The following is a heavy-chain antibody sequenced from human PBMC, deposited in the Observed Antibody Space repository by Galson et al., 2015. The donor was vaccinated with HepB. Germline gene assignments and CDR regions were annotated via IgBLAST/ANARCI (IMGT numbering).Heavy chain of an antibody. CDR1: GFTFSSYW. J-gene: IGHJ5*02. CDR2: IKQDGSEK. V-gene: IGHV3-7*01. D-gene: IGHD3-10*01. CDR3: ARELGGLTDNWFDP. Sequence: SLRLSCAASGFTFSSYWMSWVRQAPGKGLEWVANIKQDGSEKYYVDSVKGRFTISRDNAKNSLYLQMNSLRAEDTAVYYCARELGGLTDNWFDPWGQGTLVTVSS.